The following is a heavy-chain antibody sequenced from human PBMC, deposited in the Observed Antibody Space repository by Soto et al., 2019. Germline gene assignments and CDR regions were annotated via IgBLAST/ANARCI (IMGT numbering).Heavy chain of an antibody. CDR3: ARGRSGAAAGTRWFDP. CDR1: GYTFTSYG. V-gene: IGHV1-18*01. D-gene: IGHD6-13*01. CDR2: ISAYNGNT. Sequence: ASVKVSCKASGYTFTSYGISWVRQAPGQGLEWMGWISAYNGNTNYAQKLQGRVTMTTDTSTSTAYMELRSLRSDDTAVYYCARGRSGAAAGTRWFDPWGQGTLVTVSS. J-gene: IGHJ5*02.